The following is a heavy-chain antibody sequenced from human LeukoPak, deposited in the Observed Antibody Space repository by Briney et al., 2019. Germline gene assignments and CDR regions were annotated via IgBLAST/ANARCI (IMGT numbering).Heavy chain of an antibody. CDR3: ARAYYDFWSGSYYYYTDV. Sequence: SETLSLTCTVPGGSISSHYWSWIRQPPGKGPEWIGYIHHSGSTNYNPSLKSRVTISVDTSKNQFSLKLSSVTAADSAVYYCARAYYDFWSGSYYYYTDVWGKGTTVTVSS. V-gene: IGHV4-59*11. CDR1: GGSISSHY. D-gene: IGHD3-3*01. J-gene: IGHJ6*03. CDR2: IHHSGST.